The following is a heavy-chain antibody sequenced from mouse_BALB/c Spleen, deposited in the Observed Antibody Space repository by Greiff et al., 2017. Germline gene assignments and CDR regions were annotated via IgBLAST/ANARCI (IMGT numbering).Heavy chain of an antibody. D-gene: IGHD2-4*01. CDR2: IFPGSGNT. V-gene: IGHV1-66*01. J-gene: IGHJ1*01. CDR3: ARYDYADWYFDV. CDR1: GYSFTSYY. Sequence: QVQLQQSGPELVKPGASVKISCKASGYSFTSYYIHWVKQRPGQGLEWIGWIFPGSGNTKYNEKFKGKATLTADTSSSTAYMQLSSLTSEDSAVYFSARYDYADWYFDVWGAGTTVTVSS.